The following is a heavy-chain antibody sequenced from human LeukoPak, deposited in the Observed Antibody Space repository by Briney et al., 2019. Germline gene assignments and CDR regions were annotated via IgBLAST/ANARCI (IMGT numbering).Heavy chain of an antibody. V-gene: IGHV4-4*07. CDR2: IYTSGST. Sequence: SETLSLTCTVSGGSISSYYWSWIRQPAGKGLEWIGRIYTSGSTNYNPSLKSRVTMSVDTSKNQFSLKLSSVTAADTAVYYCARDRYSGYDGFGAFDIWGQGTMVTVSS. D-gene: IGHD5-12*01. CDR3: ARDRYSGYDGFGAFDI. CDR1: GGSISSYY. J-gene: IGHJ3*02.